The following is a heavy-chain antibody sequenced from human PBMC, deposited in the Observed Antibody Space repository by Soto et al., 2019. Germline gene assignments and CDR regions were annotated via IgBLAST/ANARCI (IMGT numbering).Heavy chain of an antibody. J-gene: IGHJ4*02. Sequence: PGGSLRLSCVVSGFIPSSYAMSWVRQAPGKGLEWVSGISGSGGATSYADSVKGRFTISRDNSKNTLYLQMNSLSAEDTAIYYCAKDAIMVSSSFNYFDFWGQGAPVTVSS. CDR2: ISGSGGAT. CDR1: GFIPSSYA. CDR3: AKDAIMVSSSFNYFDF. V-gene: IGHV3-23*01. D-gene: IGHD6-13*01.